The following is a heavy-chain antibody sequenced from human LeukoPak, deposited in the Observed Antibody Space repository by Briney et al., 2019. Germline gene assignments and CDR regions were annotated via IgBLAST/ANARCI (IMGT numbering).Heavy chain of an antibody. V-gene: IGHV3-23*01. CDR3: AKLDGSGAGSSRPPIDY. Sequence: GGSLRLSCAASGFTFSSAGMTWVRQAPGKGLEWVSTITFSGLGLYYADSVKGRFTISRDNSKNMLYLQIKSLGAEDTAIYYCAKLDGSGAGSSRPPIDYWGQGSLVTVSS. D-gene: IGHD3-10*01. CDR1: GFTFSSAG. CDR2: ITFSGLGL. J-gene: IGHJ4*02.